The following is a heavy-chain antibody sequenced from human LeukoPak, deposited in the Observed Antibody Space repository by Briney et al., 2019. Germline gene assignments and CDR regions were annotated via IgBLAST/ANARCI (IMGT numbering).Heavy chain of an antibody. Sequence: PSETLSLTCAVYGGSFSGYYWSWIRQPPGKRLEWIGEINHSGSTNYNPSLKSRVTISVDTSKNQFSLKLSSVTAADTAVYYCARGARNYYGSGSYYNRPLDYWGQGTLVTVSS. CDR3: ARGARNYYGSGSYYNRPLDY. CDR2: INHSGST. J-gene: IGHJ4*02. D-gene: IGHD3-10*01. V-gene: IGHV4-34*01. CDR1: GGSFSGYY.